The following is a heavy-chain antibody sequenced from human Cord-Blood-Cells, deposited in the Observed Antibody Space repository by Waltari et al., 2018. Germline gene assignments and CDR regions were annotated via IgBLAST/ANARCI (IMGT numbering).Heavy chain of an antibody. V-gene: IGHV4-34*01. CDR3: ARCDSSGYKEAFDI. Sequence: QVQLQQWGAGRLKHSETLSLPGAFYGWSFGGYYWSWIRQAPGKGLEWIGEIKHSGSTNYNPSLKSRVTISVDTSKNQFSLKLSSVTAADTAVYYCARCDSSGYKEAFDIWGQGTMVTVSS. D-gene: IGHD3-22*01. CDR2: IKHSGST. CDR1: GWSFGGYY. J-gene: IGHJ3*02.